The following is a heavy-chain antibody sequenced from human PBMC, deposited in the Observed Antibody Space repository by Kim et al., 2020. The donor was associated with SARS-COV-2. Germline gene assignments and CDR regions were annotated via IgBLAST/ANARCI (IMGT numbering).Heavy chain of an antibody. V-gene: IGHV7-4-1*02. CDR2: INTNTGNP. D-gene: IGHD6-13*01. J-gene: IGHJ5*02. Sequence: ASVKVSCNASGYTFTSYAMNWVRQAPGQGLEWMGWINTNTGNPTYAQCFTGRFVFSLDTSVSTAYLQISSLKAEDTAVYYCARGALQSSSWYNWFDPWGQGTLVTVSS. CDR1: GYTFTSYA. CDR3: ARGALQSSSWYNWFDP.